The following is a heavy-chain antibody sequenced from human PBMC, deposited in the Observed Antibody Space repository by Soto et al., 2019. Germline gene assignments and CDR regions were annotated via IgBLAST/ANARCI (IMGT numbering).Heavy chain of an antibody. D-gene: IGHD5-12*01. CDR2: IRGNGDPP. V-gene: IGHV3-64D*06. CDR3: VKSRGGNNFDFFD. J-gene: IGHJ4*02. CDR1: GFTFSSYA. Sequence: LRLSCSASGFTFSSYAMHWVRQAPGKGLEYVSGIRGNGDPPFYADSVKGRFTISRDNSKNTLYLQMSSLSADDTAVYYCVKSRGGNNFDFFDWGQGALVTVSS.